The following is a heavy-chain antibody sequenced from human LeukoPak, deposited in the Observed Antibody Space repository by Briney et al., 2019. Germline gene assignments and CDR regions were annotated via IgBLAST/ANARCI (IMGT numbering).Heavy chain of an antibody. CDR1: GFTFSSYG. CDR2: IWYDRSNK. J-gene: IGHJ4*02. V-gene: IGHV3-33*01. Sequence: PGRSLRLSCAASGFTFSSYGVHWVRQAPGKGLEWVAVIWYDRSNKYYADSVKGRFTISRDNSKNTLYPQMNSLRAEDTAVYYCARDHVMDYWGQGTLVTVSS. CDR3: ARDHVMDY. D-gene: IGHD2-8*01.